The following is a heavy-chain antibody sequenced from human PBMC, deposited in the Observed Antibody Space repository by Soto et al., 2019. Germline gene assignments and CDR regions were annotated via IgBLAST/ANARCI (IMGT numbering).Heavy chain of an antibody. CDR2: TYQSGST. V-gene: IGHV4-39*07. J-gene: IGHJ5*02. D-gene: IGHD3-10*01. CDR1: NGSISKSDSY. CDR3: ARTGEPLLWFGEFEGSFDP. Sequence: PSETLSLTCIVSNGSISKSDSYWGWIRQPPGKGLEWIGNTYQSGSTYYNPSLKSRVTISVDTSKNQFSLKLSSVTAADTAVYYCARTGEPLLWFGEFEGSFDPWGQGTLVTVSS.